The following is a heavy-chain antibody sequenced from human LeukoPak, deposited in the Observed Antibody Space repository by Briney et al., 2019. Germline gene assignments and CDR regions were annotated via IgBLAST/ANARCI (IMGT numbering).Heavy chain of an antibody. V-gene: IGHV1-69*04. CDR2: ITPILGIA. CDR1: GGTFSSYA. D-gene: IGHD5-24*01. J-gene: IGHJ4*02. Sequence: SVKVSCKASGGTFSSYAISWVRQAPGQGLEWMGRITPILGIANYAQKFQGRVTITADKSTSTAYMELSSLRSEDTAVYYCARGEWLQPTAYYYFDYWGQGTLVTVSS. CDR3: ARGEWLQPTAYYYFDY.